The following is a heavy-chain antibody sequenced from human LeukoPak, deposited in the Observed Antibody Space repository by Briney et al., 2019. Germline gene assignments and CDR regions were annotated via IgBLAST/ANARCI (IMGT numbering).Heavy chain of an antibody. Sequence: GGSLRLSCAASGFTFSSYWMHWVRQAPGKGLVWVSRINSDGSSTSYADSVKGRFTISRDNAKNTLYLQMNSLRAEDTAVYYCARGYSSRDLGYWGQGTLVTVSS. V-gene: IGHV3-74*01. J-gene: IGHJ4*02. CDR3: ARGYSSRDLGY. CDR2: INSDGSST. CDR1: GFTFSSYW. D-gene: IGHD6-13*01.